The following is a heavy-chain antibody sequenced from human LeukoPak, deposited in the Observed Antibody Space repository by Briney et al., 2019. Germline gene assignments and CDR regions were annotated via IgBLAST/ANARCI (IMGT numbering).Heavy chain of an antibody. J-gene: IGHJ5*02. CDR3: AREPWAVGDWFDP. V-gene: IGHV1-18*01. CDR2: ISAYNGNT. CDR1: GYTFTSYD. D-gene: IGHD6-19*01. Sequence: ASVKVSCKASGYTFTSYDINWVRQAPGQGLEWMGWISAYNGNTNYAQKLQGRVTMTTDTSTSTAYMELRSLRSDDTAVYYCAREPWAVGDWFDPWGQGTLVTVSS.